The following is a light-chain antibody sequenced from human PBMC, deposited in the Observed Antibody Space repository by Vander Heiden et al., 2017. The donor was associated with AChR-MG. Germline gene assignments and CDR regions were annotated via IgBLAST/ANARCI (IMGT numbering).Light chain of an antibody. CDR1: SGRISSNN. V-gene: IGLV6-57*02. Sequence: NFMLTQPHSVSESPGKTVTISCTGSSGRISSNNGQWYQQRPGSAPTTVIYEDNQRPSGVPDRFSGSIDSSSNSASLTISGLKTEDEADYYCQSYDSSNLWVFGGGTKLTVL. J-gene: IGLJ3*02. CDR3: QSYDSSNLWV. CDR2: EDN.